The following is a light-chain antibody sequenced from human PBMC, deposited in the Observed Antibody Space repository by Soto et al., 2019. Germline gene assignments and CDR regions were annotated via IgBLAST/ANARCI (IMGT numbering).Light chain of an antibody. CDR2: SAS. CDR3: QHYGSSPPIT. V-gene: IGKV3-20*01. Sequence: EIVLTQSPGTLSLSPGERATLSCRASQSVSSSYLAWYQQRPGQAPRLLISSASSRATGIPDRFSGSGSGTDFTLTISRLEPEDFAVYYCQHYGSSPPITFGQGTRLEIK. J-gene: IGKJ5*01. CDR1: QSVSSSY.